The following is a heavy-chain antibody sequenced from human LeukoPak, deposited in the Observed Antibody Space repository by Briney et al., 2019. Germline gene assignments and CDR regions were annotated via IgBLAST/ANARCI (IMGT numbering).Heavy chain of an antibody. J-gene: IGHJ5*02. CDR3: AREVVAATSWFDP. D-gene: IGHD2-15*01. CDR2: IYYSGST. CDR1: GGSISSYY. V-gene: IGHV4-59*01. Sequence: SETLSLTCTVSGGSISSYYWSWIRQPPGKGLEWIGCIYYSGSTNYNPSLKSRVTISVDTSKNQFSLKLSSVTAADTAMYYCAREVVAATSWFDPWGQGTLVTVSS.